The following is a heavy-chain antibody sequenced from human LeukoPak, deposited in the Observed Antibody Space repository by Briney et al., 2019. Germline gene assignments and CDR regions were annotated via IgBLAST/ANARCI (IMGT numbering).Heavy chain of an antibody. D-gene: IGHD1-14*01. CDR3: ARGASNRFDY. V-gene: IGHV3-74*01. J-gene: IGHJ4*02. CDR2: ITSDGGGT. Sequence: QYGGSLRLSCAASGFTFKSYVMHWVRQAPGKGLVWVSRITSDGGGTTYADSVKGRFTISRDNGKNTLYLQMNSLRAEDTAVYYCARGASNRFDYWGQGTLVTVSS. CDR1: GFTFKSYV.